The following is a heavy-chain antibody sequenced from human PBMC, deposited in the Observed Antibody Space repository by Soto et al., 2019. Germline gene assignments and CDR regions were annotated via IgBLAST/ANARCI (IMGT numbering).Heavy chain of an antibody. Sequence: AGGSLRLSCAAFGFTFSSFAMSWVRQAPGKGLEWVSTFVSSTGSTFYADSVEGRFTISKDDSKNTLYLQMNSLRAEDTAVYYCAKRHTTVPTPANYFDYWGQGTLVTVSS. J-gene: IGHJ4*02. CDR1: GFTFSSFA. CDR3: AKRHTTVPTPANYFDY. V-gene: IGHV3-23*01. CDR2: FVSSTGST. D-gene: IGHD1-1*01.